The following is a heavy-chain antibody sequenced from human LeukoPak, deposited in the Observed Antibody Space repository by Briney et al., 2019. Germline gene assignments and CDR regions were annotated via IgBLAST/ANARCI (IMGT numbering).Heavy chain of an antibody. CDR1: GFTFSDYY. D-gene: IGHD3-22*01. CDR3: ARGHDRSGYYPHYHYYYYMDV. V-gene: IGHV3-11*01. Sequence: GGSLRLSCAASGFTFSDYYMNWIRQAPGKGLEWVSYISSSGSTIYYADSVKGRFTISRDNAKNSLYLQMNSLRAEDTAVYLCARGHDRSGYYPHYHYYYYMDVWGKGTTVTVSS. CDR2: ISSSGSTI. J-gene: IGHJ6*03.